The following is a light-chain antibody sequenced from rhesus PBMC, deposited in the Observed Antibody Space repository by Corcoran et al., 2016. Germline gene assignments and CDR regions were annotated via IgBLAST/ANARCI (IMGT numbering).Light chain of an antibody. CDR3: SSFAGSGTYI. CDR1: SSDIGYYNT. Sequence: QAAPTPSPSVSGSTGQSVSISCTGTSSDIGYYNTVSWYQQHPGKAPQFMIYEVSKRPSGVSDRFSGSKSGNTASLTISGLQAEDEADYYCSSFAGSGTYIFGTGTRLTVL. V-gene: IGLV2-19*02. CDR2: EVS. J-gene: IGLJ1*01.